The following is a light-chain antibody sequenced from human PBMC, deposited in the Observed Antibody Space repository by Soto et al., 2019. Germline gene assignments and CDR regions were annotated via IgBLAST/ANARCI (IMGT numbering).Light chain of an antibody. J-gene: IGLJ2*01. CDR2: DVS. CDR1: GSDVGGYNY. V-gene: IGLV2-14*01. CDR3: SSYTSSSTLVV. Sequence: QSALTQPASVSGSPGQSITISCTGTGSDVGGYNYVSWYQQHPGKAPKLRIYDVSNGPSGVSNRFSGSKSGNTASLTISGLQAEDEADYYCSSYTSSSTLVVFGGGTKLTVL.